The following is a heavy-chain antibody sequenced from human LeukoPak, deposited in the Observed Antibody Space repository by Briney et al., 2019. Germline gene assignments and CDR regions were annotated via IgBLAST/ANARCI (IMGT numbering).Heavy chain of an antibody. Sequence: QSGGSLRLSCAASGFTFKLYWMHWVRQVPGRGPVWVSHINHDGSDTIYADSVRGRFTISRDDAKNTLYLQMNNLRAEDTAVYYCVRGGPSTWSWGQGTLVTVSS. CDR3: VRGGPSTWS. D-gene: IGHD2-15*01. CDR1: GFTFKLYW. J-gene: IGHJ5*02. CDR2: INHDGSDT. V-gene: IGHV3-74*01.